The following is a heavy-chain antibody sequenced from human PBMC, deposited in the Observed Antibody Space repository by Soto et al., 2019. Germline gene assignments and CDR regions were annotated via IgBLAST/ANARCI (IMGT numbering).Heavy chain of an antibody. CDR1: GGTISSGGYS. V-gene: IGHV4-61*02. D-gene: IGHD6-13*01. CDR3: ARYSSNWFQTEGMDV. CDR2: IDTSGNT. J-gene: IGHJ6*02. Sequence: NPSETLSLTCGVSGGTISSGGYSWSWIRQPAGKGLEWIGRIDTSGNTNYNPSLKSRVTMSVDTSKKQFSLKLTSVTAADTAVYYCARYSSNWFQTEGMDVWGQGTTVTVSS.